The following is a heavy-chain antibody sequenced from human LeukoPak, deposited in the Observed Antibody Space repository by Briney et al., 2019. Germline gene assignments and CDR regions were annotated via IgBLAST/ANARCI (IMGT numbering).Heavy chain of an antibody. CDR1: GYTFTSYG. D-gene: IGHD3-10*01. CDR3: AREQTMVRGVGIGY. Sequence: ASVKVSCKASGYTFTSYGISWVRQAPGQGLEWMGWISAYNGNTNYAQKLQGRVTMTRDTSTSTVYMELSSLRSEDTAVYYCAREQTMVRGVGIGYWGQGTLVTVSS. V-gene: IGHV1-18*01. J-gene: IGHJ4*02. CDR2: ISAYNGNT.